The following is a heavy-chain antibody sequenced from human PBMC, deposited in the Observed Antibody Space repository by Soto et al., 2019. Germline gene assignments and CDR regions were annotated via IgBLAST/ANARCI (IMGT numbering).Heavy chain of an antibody. V-gene: IGHV4-39*01. CDR3: ARRISSSWYRGSNWFDP. Sequence: SETLSLTCTVSGGSISGSSYYWGWIRQPPGKGLEWIGSIYYSGSTYYNPSLKSRVTISVDTSKNQFSLKLSSVTAADTAVYYCARRISSSWYRGSNWFDPWGQGTLVTVSS. CDR2: IYYSGST. D-gene: IGHD6-13*01. CDR1: GGSISGSSYY. J-gene: IGHJ5*02.